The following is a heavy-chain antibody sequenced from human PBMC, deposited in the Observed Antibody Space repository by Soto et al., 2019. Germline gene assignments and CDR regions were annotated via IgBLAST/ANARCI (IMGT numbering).Heavy chain of an antibody. CDR3: ARTLGATTNY. CDR1: GFTFSSYW. Sequence: EVQLVESGGGLVQPGGSLRLSCAASGFTFSSYWMHWVRQAPGKGPVWVSRINSDGSSTSYADSVKGRFTISRDNAENTLYLQMNSLRAEYTAVYYCARTLGATTNYWGQGTLVTVSS. D-gene: IGHD1-26*01. J-gene: IGHJ4*02. CDR2: INSDGSST. V-gene: IGHV3-74*01.